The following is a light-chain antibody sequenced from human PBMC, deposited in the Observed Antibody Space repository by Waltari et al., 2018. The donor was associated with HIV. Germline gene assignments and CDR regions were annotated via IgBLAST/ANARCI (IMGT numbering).Light chain of an antibody. J-gene: IGKJ1*01. Sequence: EIVMTQSPATLSVSPGDRATLYCSASQGVSSNLAWYQQKPGQGPRLLIYGAATRATGMAARFSGSGSETEFTLTISSLQSEDFAVYYCQHYNKGPPTFGQGTKVEIK. CDR1: QGVSSN. V-gene: IGKV3-15*01. CDR3: QHYNKGPPT. CDR2: GAA.